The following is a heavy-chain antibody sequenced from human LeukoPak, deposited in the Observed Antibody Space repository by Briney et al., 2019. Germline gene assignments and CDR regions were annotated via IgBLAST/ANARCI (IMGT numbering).Heavy chain of an antibody. CDR3: ARDLTLYSYGSSVDY. CDR1: GVTFSSYA. J-gene: IGHJ4*02. CDR2: ISYDGCNK. V-gene: IGHV3-30-3*01. D-gene: IGHD5-18*01. Sequence: GGSLRLSCAPSGVTFSSYAMQWVREAPVKRMECVAVISYDGCNKYYADSVKGRFTISRDNSKNTLYLQMNSLRAEDTAVYYCARDLTLYSYGSSVDYWGQGTLVTVSS.